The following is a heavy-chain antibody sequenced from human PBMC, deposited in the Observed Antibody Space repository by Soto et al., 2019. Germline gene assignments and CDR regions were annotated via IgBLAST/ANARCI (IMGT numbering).Heavy chain of an antibody. CDR1: GFTFSSYA. CDR2: ISYDGSNK. CDR3: ARSLVDYGDYVYHFDY. J-gene: IGHJ4*02. D-gene: IGHD4-17*01. V-gene: IGHV3-30-3*01. Sequence: GGSLRLSCAASGFTFSSYAMHWVRQAPGKGLEWVAVISYDGSNKYYADSVKGRFTISRDNSKNTLYLQMNSLRAEDTAVYYCARSLVDYGDYVYHFDYWGQGTLVTVLL.